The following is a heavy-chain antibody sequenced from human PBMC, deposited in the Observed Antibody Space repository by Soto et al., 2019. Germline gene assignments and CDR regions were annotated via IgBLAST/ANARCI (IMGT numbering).Heavy chain of an antibody. Sequence: QVQLVQSGAEVKKPGASVKVSCKASGYNFNSYTISWVRQAPGQGLEWMGRISAYNGNTNYAQKLQGRVTMTTDTAMSTVYMELRSLRSDDTAVYHCARVVGALGRWLDPWGQVTLVTVSS. CDR1: GYNFNSYT. V-gene: IGHV1-18*01. CDR2: ISAYNGNT. CDR3: ARVVGALGRWLDP. J-gene: IGHJ5*02. D-gene: IGHD1-26*01.